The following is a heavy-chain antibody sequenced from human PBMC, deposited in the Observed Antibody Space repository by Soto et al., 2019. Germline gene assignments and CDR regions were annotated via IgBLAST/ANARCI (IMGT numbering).Heavy chain of an antibody. CDR3: TTRRQWLVLVDY. V-gene: IGHV3-49*03. CDR1: GFTFCDYA. D-gene: IGHD6-19*01. J-gene: IGHJ4*02. Sequence: GGSLRLSCTASGFTFCDYAMSWFRQAPGKGLEWVGFIRSKAYGGTTEYAASVKGRFTISRDDSKSIAYLQMNSLKTEDTAVYYCTTRRQWLVLVDYWGQGTLVTVS. CDR2: IRSKAYGGTT.